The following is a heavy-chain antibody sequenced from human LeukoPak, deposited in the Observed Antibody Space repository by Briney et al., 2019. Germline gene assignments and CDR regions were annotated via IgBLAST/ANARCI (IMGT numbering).Heavy chain of an antibody. V-gene: IGHV3-23*01. D-gene: IGHD3-22*01. J-gene: IGHJ3*02. CDR1: GFTFSSYA. CDR3: AKDRDRQVYYYDSSGLGDAFDI. CDR2: ISGSGGST. Sequence: TGGSLRLSCAASGFTFSSYAMSWVRQAPGKGLEWVSAISGSGGSTYYADPVKGRFTISRDNSKNTLYLQMNSLRAEDTAVYYCAKDRDRQVYYYDSSGLGDAFDIWGQGTMVTVSS.